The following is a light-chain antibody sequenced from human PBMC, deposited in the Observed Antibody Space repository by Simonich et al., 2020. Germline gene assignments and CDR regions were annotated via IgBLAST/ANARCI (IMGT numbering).Light chain of an antibody. V-gene: IGLV2-11*01. CDR1: SSDGGGYNY. J-gene: IGLJ3*02. CDR3: CSYAGSYTFV. Sequence: QSALTQPASVSGSPGQSITISCTGTSSDGGGYNYVSWYQQHPGKAPKLRIYDVSRRPSGVPDRFSGSKSGNTASLTISGLQAEDEADYYCCSYAGSYTFVFGGGTKLTVL. CDR2: DVS.